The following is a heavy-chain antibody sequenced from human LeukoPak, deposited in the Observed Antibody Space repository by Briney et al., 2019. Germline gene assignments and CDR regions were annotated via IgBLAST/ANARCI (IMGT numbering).Heavy chain of an antibody. Sequence: PGRSLRLSCTVSGFIFSFYGMHWVRQAPGKGLEWVAFISYEGSNKYYADSVKGRFTISRDTSKNALYLQMNSLRAEDTAVYYCAKSEPGYSSGCPDYWGQGTLVTVSS. V-gene: IGHV3-30*18. CDR3: AKSEPGYSSGCPDY. D-gene: IGHD6-19*01. J-gene: IGHJ4*02. CDR2: ISYEGSNK. CDR1: GFIFSFYG.